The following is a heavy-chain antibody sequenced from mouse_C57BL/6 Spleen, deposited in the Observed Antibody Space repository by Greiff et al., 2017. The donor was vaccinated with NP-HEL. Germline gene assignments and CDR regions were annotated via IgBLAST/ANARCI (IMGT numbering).Heavy chain of an antibody. CDR3: ARGGGLRDYAMDY. CDR2: INPYNGGT. V-gene: IGHV1-19*01. J-gene: IGHJ4*01. Sequence: EVQLQQSGPVLVKPGASVKMSCKASGYTFTDYYMNWVKQSHGKSLEWIGVINPYNGGTSYNQKFKGKATLTVDTSSSTAYMGLNSLTSEDSAVYYCARGGGLRDYAMDYWGQGTSVTVSS. D-gene: IGHD2-2*01. CDR1: GYTFTDYY.